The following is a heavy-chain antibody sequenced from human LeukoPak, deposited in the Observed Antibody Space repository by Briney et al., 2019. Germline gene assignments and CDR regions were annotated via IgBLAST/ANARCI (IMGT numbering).Heavy chain of an antibody. Sequence: PGGSLRLSCAASGFTFSNAWMTWVRQAPGKGLEWVGRIKSESDGGTTDYAAPVKGRFTISRDDSKNTVYLQINSLKTEDTAVYYCTRGGWLRYYFDYWGQGTLVTVSS. V-gene: IGHV3-15*01. CDR2: IKSESDGGTT. CDR1: GFTFSNAW. J-gene: IGHJ4*02. D-gene: IGHD5-24*01. CDR3: TRGGWLRYYFDY.